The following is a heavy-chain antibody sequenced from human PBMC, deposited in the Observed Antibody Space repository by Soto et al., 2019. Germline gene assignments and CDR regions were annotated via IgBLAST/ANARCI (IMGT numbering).Heavy chain of an antibody. CDR3: ADSTGWYRHDV. Sequence: QVQLQESGPGLVKPSGTLSLTCAVSGDSISNSRWWTWVRQPPGKGLAWIGDIFHSGDTNYNPSLKSRVFISVDKSQNQFSLKVSSVTAADTAVYYCADSTGWYRHDVGGQGTLVTVSS. J-gene: IGHJ3*01. CDR1: GDSISNSRW. D-gene: IGHD6-19*01. CDR2: IFHSGDT. V-gene: IGHV4-4*02.